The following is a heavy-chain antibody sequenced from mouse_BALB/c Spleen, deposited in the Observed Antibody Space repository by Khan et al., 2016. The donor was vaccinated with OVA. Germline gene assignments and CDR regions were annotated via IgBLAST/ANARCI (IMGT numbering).Heavy chain of an antibody. CDR1: GYSITSGYF. J-gene: IGHJ3*01. CDR3: ARGGSSGPAWFAY. V-gene: IGHV3-6*02. D-gene: IGHD3-1*01. CDR2: IRYDGNS. Sequence: EVQLQESGPGLVKPSQSLSLTCSVTGYSITSGYFWNWIRQFPGNKLEWMGYIRYDGNSNYNPSLKNRISITRGTSKNQFFLKLNSVTPEDTATDYCARGGSSGPAWFAYWGQGTLVTVSA.